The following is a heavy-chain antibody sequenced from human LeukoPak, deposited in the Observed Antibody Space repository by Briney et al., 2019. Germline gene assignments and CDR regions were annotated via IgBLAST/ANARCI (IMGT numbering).Heavy chain of an antibody. V-gene: IGHV3-7*01. D-gene: IGHD2-21*02. Sequence: PGGSLRLSCAASGFTFSTYSMKWVRQAPGKGLEWVANIKQDGSEKYYVDSVKGRFTISRDNAKNSLYLQMNSLRAEDTAVYYCARDLSEDCGGDCYSPYYFDYWGQGTLVTVSS. J-gene: IGHJ4*02. CDR2: IKQDGSEK. CDR1: GFTFSTYS. CDR3: ARDLSEDCGGDCYSPYYFDY.